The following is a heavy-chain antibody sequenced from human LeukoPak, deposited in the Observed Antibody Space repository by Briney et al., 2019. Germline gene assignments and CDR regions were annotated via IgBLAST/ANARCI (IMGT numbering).Heavy chain of an antibody. CDR2: IYPGDSDT. D-gene: IGHD5-24*01. J-gene: IGHJ4*02. CDR1: GYSFTNYW. Sequence: GESLKISCKGSGYSFTNYWIGWVRQMPGKGLEWMGIIYPGDSDTRYSPSFQGQVTISADKSISTAYLQWSSLKASDAAMYYCARHRRRWLQDYWGQGTLVTVSS. V-gene: IGHV5-51*01. CDR3: ARHRRRWLQDY.